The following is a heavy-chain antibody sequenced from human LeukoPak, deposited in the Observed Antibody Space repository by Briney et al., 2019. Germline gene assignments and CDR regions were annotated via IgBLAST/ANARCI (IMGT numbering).Heavy chain of an antibody. D-gene: IGHD6-13*01. CDR3: ARHGRIAAAATSKGYFDY. Sequence: SETLSLTCTVSGGSISSSSYYWGWIRQPPGKGLEWIGSIYYSGSTYYNPSLKSRVTISVDTSKNQFSLKLSSVTAADTAVYYCARHGRIAAAATSKGYFDYWGQGTLVTVSS. V-gene: IGHV4-39*01. CDR2: IYYSGST. J-gene: IGHJ4*02. CDR1: GGSISSSSYY.